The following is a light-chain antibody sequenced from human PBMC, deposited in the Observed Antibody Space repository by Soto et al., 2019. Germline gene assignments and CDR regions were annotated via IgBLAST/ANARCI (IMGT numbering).Light chain of an antibody. CDR2: AAS. Sequence: IQMTQSPSYLSASVGDRVTITCRASQTIGIYLNWYQQKPGKAPKFLMYAASNLKGGVSSRFIGSGAGTDFTLTITSLQPEDFATYYCQQSYSSPQLTFGGGTKVDIK. J-gene: IGKJ4*01. CDR1: QTIGIY. V-gene: IGKV1-39*01. CDR3: QQSYSSPQLT.